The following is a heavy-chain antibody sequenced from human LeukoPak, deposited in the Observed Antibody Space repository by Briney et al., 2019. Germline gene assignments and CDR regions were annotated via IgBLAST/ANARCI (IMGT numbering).Heavy chain of an antibody. CDR2: IYPGDSDT. J-gene: IGHJ5*02. CDR3: AWLYYDILTGYYEVVENWFDP. D-gene: IGHD3-9*01. V-gene: IGHV5-51*01. CDR1: GYSFISYW. Sequence: GEYLKISCKGSGYSFISYWIGWVRQMPGKGLEWMGIIYPGDSDTKYSPSFQGQVTISADKSISTAYLQWSSLKASDTAMYYCAWLYYDILTGYYEVVENWFDPWGQGTLVTVSS.